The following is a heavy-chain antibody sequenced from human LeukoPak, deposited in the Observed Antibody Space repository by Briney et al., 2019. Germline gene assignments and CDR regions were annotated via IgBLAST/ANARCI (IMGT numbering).Heavy chain of an antibody. CDR2: IYHSGST. D-gene: IGHD5-12*01. J-gene: IGHJ4*02. CDR1: GGSISSGGYS. V-gene: IGHV4-30-2*01. CDR3: ARGYSGYEIDY. Sequence: SETLSLTCAVSGGSISSGGYSWSWIRQPPGKGLEWIGYIYHSGSTYYNPSLKSRVTISVDRSKNQFSLKLSSVTAADTAVYYCARGYSGYEIDYWGQGTLVTVSS.